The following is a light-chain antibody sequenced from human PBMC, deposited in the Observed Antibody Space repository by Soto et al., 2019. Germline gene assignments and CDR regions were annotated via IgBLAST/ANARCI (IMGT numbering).Light chain of an antibody. V-gene: IGLV2-23*02. J-gene: IGLJ3*02. CDR1: SSDVGSYNL. Sequence: QSVLTQPASVSGSPGQSITISCTGTSSDVGSYNLVSWYQQHPGKAPKRIIYEVSKRPSGVSNRFSGSKSGNTASLTISGLQAEDDTDYYCCSYAGGSTHWVFGGGTKLTVL. CDR3: CSYAGGSTHWV. CDR2: EVS.